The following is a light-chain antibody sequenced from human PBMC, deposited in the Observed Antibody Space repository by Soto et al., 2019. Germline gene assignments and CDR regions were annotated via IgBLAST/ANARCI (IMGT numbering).Light chain of an antibody. CDR3: QVWDTHSDHVV. Sequence: SYELTQPPSVSVAPGQTARITCGGDNLGYKSVHWYQQKPGQAPVLVVYDGTDRPSGIPERFSGSNSEITATLTISRVEAGYEADYYCQVWDTHSDHVVVGGGTKLTVL. CDR1: NLGYKS. CDR2: DGT. J-gene: IGLJ2*01. V-gene: IGLV3-21*02.